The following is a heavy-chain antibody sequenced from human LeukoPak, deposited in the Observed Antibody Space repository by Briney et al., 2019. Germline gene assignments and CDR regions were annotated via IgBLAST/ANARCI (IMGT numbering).Heavy chain of an antibody. V-gene: IGHV3-74*01. CDR2: INGDASST. CDR1: GLTLSGYW. D-gene: IGHD5-18*01. Sequence: GGSLRLSCAASGLTLSGYWMLWVRQAPGKGLVWVSRINGDASSTSYADSVKGRFTISRDNAKSTLYLQMNSLRVEDTAVYYCARARGNTYGYFEYWGQGTLVTVSS. CDR3: ARARGNTYGYFEY. J-gene: IGHJ4*02.